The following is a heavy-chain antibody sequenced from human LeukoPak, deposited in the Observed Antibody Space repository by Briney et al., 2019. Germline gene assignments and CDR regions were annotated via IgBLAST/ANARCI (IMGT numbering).Heavy chain of an antibody. CDR2: MSPNSGNT. D-gene: IGHD3-10*01. Sequence: GASVKVSCKASGYTFTSYDINWVRQATGQGLEWMGWMSPNSGNTGYAQKFQGRVTMTRNTSISTAYMELSSLRSEDTAVYYCARVRETILWFGESDAFDIWGQGTMVTVSS. CDR1: GYTFTSYD. CDR3: ARVRETILWFGESDAFDI. J-gene: IGHJ3*02. V-gene: IGHV1-8*01.